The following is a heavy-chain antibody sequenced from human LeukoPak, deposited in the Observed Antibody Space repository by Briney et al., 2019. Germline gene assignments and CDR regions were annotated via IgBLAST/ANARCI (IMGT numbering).Heavy chain of an antibody. Sequence: ASVKVSCKVSGYTLTELSMHWVRQAPGKGLEWMGGFDPEDGETIYAQKFQGRVTMTEDTSTDTAYMELRSLRSEDTAVYYCATAYCSGGSCYSFDYWGQGTLVTVSS. J-gene: IGHJ4*02. V-gene: IGHV1-24*01. CDR1: GYTLTELS. CDR3: ATAYCSGGSCYSFDY. CDR2: FDPEDGET. D-gene: IGHD2-15*01.